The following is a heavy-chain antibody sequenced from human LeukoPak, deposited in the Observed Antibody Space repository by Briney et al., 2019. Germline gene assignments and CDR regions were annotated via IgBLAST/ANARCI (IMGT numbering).Heavy chain of an antibody. V-gene: IGHV3-48*01. CDR2: ITSSSDTI. CDR1: GFIFGSYH. Sequence: GGSLRLSCAGSGFIFGSYHMNWVRQAPGKGLEWVAFITSSSDTISYADSVKGRFTISRDNAKNSLYLQMDGLRAEDTAVYYCARYDYGDFEDYFYYMDVWGKGTAVSVSS. J-gene: IGHJ6*03. D-gene: IGHD4-17*01. CDR3: ARYDYGDFEDYFYYMDV.